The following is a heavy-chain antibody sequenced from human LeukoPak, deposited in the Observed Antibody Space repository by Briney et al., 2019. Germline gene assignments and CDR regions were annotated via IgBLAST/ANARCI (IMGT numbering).Heavy chain of an antibody. CDR1: GFTFTIYA. J-gene: IGHJ5*02. CDR3: AKEDLYGSVKWFDP. D-gene: IGHD3-10*01. Sequence: GGSLRLSCAASGFTFTIYAMTWVRQAPGKGLEWVSAISGGGGSTYYADSVKGRFTISRDNSKNTLYLQMSSLRAEDTAVYYCAKEDLYGSVKWFDPWGQGTLVTVSS. CDR2: ISGGGGST. V-gene: IGHV3-23*01.